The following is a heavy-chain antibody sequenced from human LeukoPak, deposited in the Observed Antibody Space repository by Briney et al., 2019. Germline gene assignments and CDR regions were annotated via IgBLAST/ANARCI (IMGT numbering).Heavy chain of an antibody. CDR1: GFSFSSYG. D-gene: IGHD1-26*01. CDR3: ARGGAATGRFEY. CDR2: ISYDGSNK. V-gene: IGHV3-30*03. Sequence: GRSLRLSCAASGFSFSSYGMHWVRQAPGKGLEWVAVISYDGSNKYYADSVKGRFTISRDNSKNTLYLQMNSLRAEDTAVYYCARGGAATGRFEYWGQGTLVTVSS. J-gene: IGHJ4*02.